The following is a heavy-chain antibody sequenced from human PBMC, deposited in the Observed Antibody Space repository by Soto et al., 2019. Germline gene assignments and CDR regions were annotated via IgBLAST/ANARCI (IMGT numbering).Heavy chain of an antibody. CDR2: INHSGST. D-gene: IGHD6-19*01. J-gene: IGHJ4*02. V-gene: IGHV4-34*01. CDR1: GGSFSGYY. CDR3: ARGSSGGRGLDY. Sequence: QVQLQQWGAGLLKPSETLSLTCAVYGGSFSGYYWSWIRQPPGKGLEWIGEINHSGSTNYNPSLKRRGXIXVHXSKNQFSLKLTSVTAADTAVYYCARGSSGGRGLDYWGQGTLVTVSS.